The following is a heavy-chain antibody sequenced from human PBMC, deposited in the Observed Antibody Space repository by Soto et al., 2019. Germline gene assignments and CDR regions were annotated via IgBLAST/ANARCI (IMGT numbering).Heavy chain of an antibody. Sequence: SETLSLTCAVYCGSFSGYYWTWIRQSPGKGLEWIGEINHSGSTYYNPSLKSRVTISVDTPKNQFSLKVTSVTAADSAVYYCARGPNPLVEVTALRPFDYWGQGTLVTVSS. CDR1: CGSFSGYY. CDR3: ARGPNPLVEVTALRPFDY. V-gene: IGHV4-34*01. D-gene: IGHD2-21*02. CDR2: INHSGST. J-gene: IGHJ4*02.